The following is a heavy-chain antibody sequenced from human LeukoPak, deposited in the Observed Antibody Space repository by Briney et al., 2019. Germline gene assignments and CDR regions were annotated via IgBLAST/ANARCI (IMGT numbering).Heavy chain of an antibody. J-gene: IGHJ3*02. Sequence: GGSLRLSCAASGFTFSSYWMHWVRQVPGKGLVWVSRINSDGSSTTYADSVKGRFTISRGNAKYTLYLQMNSLRVEDTAVYYCARGYHNAFDIWGQGTMVTVSS. CDR1: GFTFSSYW. V-gene: IGHV3-74*01. CDR3: ARGYHNAFDI. D-gene: IGHD2-2*01. CDR2: INSDGSST.